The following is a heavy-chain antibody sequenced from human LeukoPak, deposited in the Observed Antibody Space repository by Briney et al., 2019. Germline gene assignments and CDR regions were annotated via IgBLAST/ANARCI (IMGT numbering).Heavy chain of an antibody. J-gene: IGHJ4*02. CDR2: ISAYNNNT. D-gene: IGHD6-19*01. CDR1: GFIFSNYG. CDR3: ARGFPSGKQWLTN. V-gene: IGHV1-18*01. Sequence: ASVKVSCKASGFIFSNYGINWVRQASGQGLEWMGWISAYNNNTNYAQKLQGRVTMSTDTSTNTAYMELRSLRSDDTAVYYCARGFPSGKQWLTNWGQGTLVTVSS.